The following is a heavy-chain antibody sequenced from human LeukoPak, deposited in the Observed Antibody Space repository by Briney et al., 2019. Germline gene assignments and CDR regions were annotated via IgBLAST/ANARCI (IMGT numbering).Heavy chain of an antibody. CDR1: GFTFSSYG. D-gene: IGHD4-11*01. CDR3: AKVTTLYCGMDV. CDR2: ISYDGTNK. J-gene: IGHJ6*02. Sequence: GGSLRLSCAASGFTFSSYGMHWVRQAPGKGLEWVAVISYDGTNKYYADSVKGRFTISRDNSENTLYLQVNSLRPEDTAVYYCAKVTTLYCGMDVWGQGTTVTVSS. V-gene: IGHV3-30*18.